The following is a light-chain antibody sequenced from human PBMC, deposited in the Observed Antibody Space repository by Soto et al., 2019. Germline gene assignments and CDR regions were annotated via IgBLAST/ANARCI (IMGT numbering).Light chain of an antibody. J-gene: IGLJ1*01. CDR1: SSNIGSNT. CDR2: SNN. CDR3: AAWDDSLNGYYV. Sequence: QPVLTQPPSASGTPGQRVTISSSGSSSNIGSNTVNWYQQLPGTAPKLLIYSNNQRPSGVPDRFSGSKSGTSASLAISGLQSEDEADYYCAAWDDSLNGYYVFGTGTKLTVL. V-gene: IGLV1-44*01.